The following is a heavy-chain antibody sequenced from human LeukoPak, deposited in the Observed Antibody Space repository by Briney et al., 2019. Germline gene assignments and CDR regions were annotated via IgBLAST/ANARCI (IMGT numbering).Heavy chain of an antibody. Sequence: PGGSLRLSCAASGFTFSNAWMSWVRQAPGKGLEYVSAISSNGGSTYYANSVKGRFTISRDNSKNTLYLQMGSLRAEDMAVYYCARDPDRGYSYFVGHYYYYGMDVWGQGTTVTVSS. J-gene: IGHJ6*02. D-gene: IGHD5-18*01. CDR2: ISSNGGST. CDR3: ARDPDRGYSYFVGHYYYYGMDV. V-gene: IGHV3-64*01. CDR1: GFTFSNAW.